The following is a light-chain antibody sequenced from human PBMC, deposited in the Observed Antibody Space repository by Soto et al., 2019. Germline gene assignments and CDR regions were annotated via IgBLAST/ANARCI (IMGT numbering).Light chain of an antibody. CDR1: QSVSSH. Sequence: EIVMTHSPATLSVSQWEIATLSCEARQSVSSHLAWYQQKPGQAPRLLIYGASTRATGIPARFSGSGSGTEFTLTISSLQSDDFAVYSCQQYHDWPITFGQGTRLEIK. V-gene: IGKV3-15*01. CDR3: QQYHDWPIT. J-gene: IGKJ5*01. CDR2: GAS.